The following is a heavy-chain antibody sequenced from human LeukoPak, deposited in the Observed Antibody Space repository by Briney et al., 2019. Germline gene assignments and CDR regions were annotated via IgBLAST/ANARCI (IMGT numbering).Heavy chain of an antibody. Sequence: PGGSLRLSCAASGFTFSDYCMSWIRQAPGKGLEWVSYISSSGSTIYYADSVKGRFTISRDNAKNSLYLQMNSLRAEDTAVYYCASITIFGVADYWGQGTLVTVSS. D-gene: IGHD3-3*01. CDR2: ISSSGSTI. J-gene: IGHJ4*02. CDR3: ASITIFGVADY. CDR1: GFTFSDYC. V-gene: IGHV3-11*04.